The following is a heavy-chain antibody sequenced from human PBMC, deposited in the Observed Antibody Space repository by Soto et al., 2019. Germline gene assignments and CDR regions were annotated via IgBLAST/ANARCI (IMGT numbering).Heavy chain of an antibody. CDR3: ARDPIFYYASSGYGGSYFDY. Sequence: PSETLSLTCAVYGGSFSGYYWSWIRQPPGKGLEWIGYIYHSGSTYYNPSLKSRVSISIDTPQNQFSLKLTSLTAADTAVYYCARDPIFYYASSGYGGSYFDYWGQGSRVTVSS. CDR1: GGSFSGYY. CDR2: IYHSGST. J-gene: IGHJ4*02. V-gene: IGHV4-34*01. D-gene: IGHD3-22*01.